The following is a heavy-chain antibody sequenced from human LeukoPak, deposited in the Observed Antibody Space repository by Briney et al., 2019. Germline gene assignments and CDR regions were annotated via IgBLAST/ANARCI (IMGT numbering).Heavy chain of an antibody. D-gene: IGHD2-21*01. J-gene: IGHJ4*02. Sequence: PGGSLRLSYCAWGLTFSSYGMHWVRQAPGKGLEGVAFIRYYGSNKYYADSVKGRFTISRDNSKNTLYLQMNSLRAEDTAVYYCAKDQTAYCGGDCYSGFDYWGQGTLVTVSS. V-gene: IGHV3-30*02. CDR3: AKDQTAYCGGDCYSGFDY. CDR1: GLTFSSYG. CDR2: IRYYGSNK.